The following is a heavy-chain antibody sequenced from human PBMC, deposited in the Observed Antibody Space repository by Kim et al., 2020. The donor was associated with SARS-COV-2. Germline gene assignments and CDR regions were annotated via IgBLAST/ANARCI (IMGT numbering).Heavy chain of an antibody. CDR3: AHRDILSTPFDY. V-gene: IGHV2-5*01. J-gene: IGHJ4*02. Sequence: RYSPSLKSRLTITKDTSKNQVVLTMTNMDPVDTATYYCAHRDILSTPFDYWGQGTLVTVSS. D-gene: IGHD2-15*01.